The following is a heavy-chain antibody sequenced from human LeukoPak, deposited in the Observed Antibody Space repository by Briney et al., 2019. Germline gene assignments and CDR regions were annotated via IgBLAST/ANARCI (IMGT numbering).Heavy chain of an antibody. CDR2: IIPIFGTA. V-gene: IGHV1-69*13. CDR3: ARGNGQYPTSYYYGSGSYWDHYYYYMDV. Sequence: ASVKVSCKASGGTFSSYAISWVRQAPGQGLEWMGGIIPIFGTANYAQKFQGRVTITADESTSTAYMELSSLRSEDTAVYYCARGNGQYPTSYYYGSGSYWDHYYYYMDVWGKGTTVTISS. CDR1: GGTFSSYA. J-gene: IGHJ6*03. D-gene: IGHD3-10*01.